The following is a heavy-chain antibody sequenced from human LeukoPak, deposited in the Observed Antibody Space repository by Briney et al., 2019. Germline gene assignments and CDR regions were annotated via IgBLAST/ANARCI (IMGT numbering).Heavy chain of an antibody. Sequence: TTGGSLRLSCAASGFTFSDYYMSWIRQAPGKGLEWVSYISSSGSTIYYADSVKGRFTISRDNAKNSLYLQMNSLRAEDTAVYYCARDRADTAMVTYYYYMDVWGKGTTATVSS. CDR3: ARDRADTAMVTYYYYMDV. CDR1: GFTFSDYY. V-gene: IGHV3-11*04. J-gene: IGHJ6*03. CDR2: ISSSGSTI. D-gene: IGHD5-18*01.